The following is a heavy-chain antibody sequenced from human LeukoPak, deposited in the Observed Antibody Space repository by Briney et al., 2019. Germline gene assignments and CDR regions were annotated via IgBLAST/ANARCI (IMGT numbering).Heavy chain of an antibody. CDR3: ARSPSPYYYYGMDV. Sequence: GGSLRLSCAASGFTFSSYWMSWVRQAPGEGLEWVANIKQDGSEKYYVDSVKGRFTISRDNAKNSLYLQMNSLRAEDTAVYYCARSPSPYYYYGMDVWGQGTTVTVSS. J-gene: IGHJ6*02. V-gene: IGHV3-7*01. CDR2: IKQDGSEK. CDR1: GFTFSSYW.